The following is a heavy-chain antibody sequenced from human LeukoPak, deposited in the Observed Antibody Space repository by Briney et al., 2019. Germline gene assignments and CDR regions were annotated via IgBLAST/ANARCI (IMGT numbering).Heavy chain of an antibody. Sequence: GGSLRLSCAASGFTVSSNYMSWVRQAPGKGLEWVSVIYSGGSTYYADSVKGRFTISRDNSKNTLYFQMNSLRAEDTAVYYCARKRVPADLDYWGQGTLVTVSS. J-gene: IGHJ4*02. CDR2: IYSGGST. V-gene: IGHV3-53*01. D-gene: IGHD2-2*01. CDR1: GFTVSSNY. CDR3: ARKRVPADLDY.